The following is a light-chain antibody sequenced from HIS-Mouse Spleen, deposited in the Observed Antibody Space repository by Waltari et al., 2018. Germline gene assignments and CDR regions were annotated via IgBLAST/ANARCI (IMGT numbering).Light chain of an antibody. V-gene: IGLV2-14*03. Sequence: QSALTQPASVSGSPGQSITISCTGTSSDVGGYNYFSWYQQHPGKAPKLTIYDVSNRPSGVSNRFSGSKSGNTASLTISGLQAEDEADYYCSSYTSSSTPYVFGTGTKVTVL. CDR3: SSYTSSSTPYV. CDR1: SSDVGGYNY. CDR2: DVS. J-gene: IGLJ1*01.